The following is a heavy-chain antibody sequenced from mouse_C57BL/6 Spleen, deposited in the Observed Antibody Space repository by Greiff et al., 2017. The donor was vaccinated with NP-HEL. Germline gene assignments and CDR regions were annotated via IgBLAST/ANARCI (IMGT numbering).Heavy chain of an antibody. CDR3: ARWSHWYFDV. Sequence: QVQLQQSGAELVRPGASVKLSCKASGYTFTDYYINWVKQRPGQGLEWIARIYPGSGNTYYNEKFKGKATLTAEKSSSTAYMQLSSLTSEDSAVYFCARWSHWYFDVWGTGTTVTVSS. CDR2: IYPGSGNT. CDR1: GYTFTDYY. J-gene: IGHJ1*03. V-gene: IGHV1-76*01.